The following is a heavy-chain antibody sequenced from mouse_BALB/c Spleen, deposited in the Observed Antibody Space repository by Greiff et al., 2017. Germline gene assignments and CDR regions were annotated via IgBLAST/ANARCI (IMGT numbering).Heavy chain of an antibody. CDR3: ARSHYSFAY. J-gene: IGHJ3*01. D-gene: IGHD1-1*01. V-gene: IGHV5-9-4*01. Sequence: EVKLMESGGGLVKPGGSLKLSCAASGFTFSSYAMSWVRQSPEKRLEWVAEISSGGSYTYYPDTVTGRFTISRDNAKNTLYLEMSSLRSEDTAMYYCARSHYSFAYWGQGTLVTVSA. CDR2: ISSGGSYT. CDR1: GFTFSSYA.